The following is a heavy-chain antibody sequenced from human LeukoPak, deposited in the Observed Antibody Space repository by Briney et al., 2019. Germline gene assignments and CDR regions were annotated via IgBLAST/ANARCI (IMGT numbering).Heavy chain of an antibody. CDR2: IRGGGDT. CDR1: GFTFTNNA. J-gene: IGHJ4*02. V-gene: IGHV3-23*01. Sequence: GGSLRLSCAASGFTFTNNALSWFRQAPGKGLEWVSDIRGGGDTYYAESVKGRFTISRDNSKNTLYLQMNSLRAEDTTLYYASGHGSNSYWGQGTLVTVSS. D-gene: IGHD6-13*01. CDR3: SGHGSNSY.